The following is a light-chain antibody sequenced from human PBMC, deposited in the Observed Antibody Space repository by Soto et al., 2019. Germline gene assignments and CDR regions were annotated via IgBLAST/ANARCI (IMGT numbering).Light chain of an antibody. CDR3: ATWDSSLSGAV. Sequence: QSVLTQPPSVSAAPGQRVTISCSGSSSNIENNYVSWYRQLPGTAPKLLIYENNKRPSGIPDRFSGSKSGTSATLGITGLETGDEADYYCATWDSSLSGAVFGTGTKLTVL. V-gene: IGLV1-51*02. J-gene: IGLJ1*01. CDR2: ENN. CDR1: SSNIENNY.